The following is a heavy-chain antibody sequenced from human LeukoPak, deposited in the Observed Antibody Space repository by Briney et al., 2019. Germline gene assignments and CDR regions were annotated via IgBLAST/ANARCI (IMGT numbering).Heavy chain of an antibody. J-gene: IGHJ5*02. Sequence: GGSLRLSCAASGFTFSSYAMHWVRQAPGKGLEWVSGISWNSGSIGYADSVKGRFTISRDNAKNSLYLQMNSLRAEDTALYYCAKDKAAAGIFDPWGQGTLVTVSS. V-gene: IGHV3-9*01. CDR1: GFTFSSYA. D-gene: IGHD6-13*01. CDR2: ISWNSGSI. CDR3: AKDKAAAGIFDP.